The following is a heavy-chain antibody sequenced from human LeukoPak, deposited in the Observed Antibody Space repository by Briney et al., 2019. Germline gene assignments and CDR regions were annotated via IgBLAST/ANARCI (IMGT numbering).Heavy chain of an antibody. CDR3: ARMTVSGRDNWFDP. CDR1: GYTFTGYY. Sequence: ASVKVSCKASGYTFTGYYMHWVRQAPGQGLEWMGWINPNSGGTNYAQKFQGRVTMTRDTSISTAYMELSSLTSEDTAVYYCARMTVSGRDNWFDPWGQGTLVTVSS. J-gene: IGHJ5*02. D-gene: IGHD6-19*01. V-gene: IGHV1-2*02. CDR2: INPNSGGT.